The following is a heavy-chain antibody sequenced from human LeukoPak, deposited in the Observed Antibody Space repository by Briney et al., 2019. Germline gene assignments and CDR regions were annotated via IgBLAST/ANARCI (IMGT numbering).Heavy chain of an antibody. CDR3: TRDALFGSGRTHLDF. J-gene: IGHJ4*02. D-gene: IGHD3-10*01. CDR2: IKHDGSEA. CDR1: EFTFNRYW. Sequence: PGGSLRLSCAASEFTFNRYWMSWVRQAPGKGLEWVANIKHDGSEAHYVDSVEGRFTISRDNAKNSLSLQMNSLNVDDTGVYFCTRDALFGSGRTHLDFWSQGTLVSVSS. V-gene: IGHV3-7*04.